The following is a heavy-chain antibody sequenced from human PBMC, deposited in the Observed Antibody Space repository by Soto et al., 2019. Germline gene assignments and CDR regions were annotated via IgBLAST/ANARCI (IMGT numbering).Heavy chain of an antibody. D-gene: IGHD2-8*01. CDR1: GGSISSYY. Sequence: SETLSLTCTVSGGSISSYYWSWIRQPPGKGLEWIGYIYYSGSTNYNPSLKSRVTISVDTSKNQFSLKLSSVTAADTDVYYCARDGDGVFDYWGQGTLVNVSS. V-gene: IGHV4-59*01. CDR2: IYYSGST. CDR3: ARDGDGVFDY. J-gene: IGHJ4*02.